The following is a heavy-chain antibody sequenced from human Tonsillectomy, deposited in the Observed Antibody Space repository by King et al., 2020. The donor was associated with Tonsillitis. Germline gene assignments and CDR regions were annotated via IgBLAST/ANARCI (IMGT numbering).Heavy chain of an antibody. CDR1: GFTFSSYG. CDR3: AKASSYYYGSGSKY. J-gene: IGHJ4*02. V-gene: IGHV3-30*18. CDR2: ISYDGSNK. Sequence: VQLVESGGGVVQPGRYLRLSCAASGFTFSSYGMHWVRQAPGKGLEWVAVISYDGSNKHYADSVKGRFTISRDNSKNTLYLQMNSLRAEDTAVYYCAKASSYYYGSGSKYWGQGTLVTVSS. D-gene: IGHD3-10*01.